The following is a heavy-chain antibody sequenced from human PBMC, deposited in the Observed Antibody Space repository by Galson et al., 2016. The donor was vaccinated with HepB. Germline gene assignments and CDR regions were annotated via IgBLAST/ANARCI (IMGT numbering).Heavy chain of an antibody. J-gene: IGHJ3*02. CDR1: GSTFSSYS. CDR3: ARDRIVGAKVYSDAFDI. CDR2: ITTSGSNI. Sequence: LRLSCAASGSTFSSYSMNWVRQAPGKGLEWVSYITTSGSNIDYGDSVKGRFTISRDNAKNSLYLQMNSLGAEDTAVYYCARDRIVGAKVYSDAFDIWGQGTMVTVPP. V-gene: IGHV3-48*04. D-gene: IGHD1-26*01.